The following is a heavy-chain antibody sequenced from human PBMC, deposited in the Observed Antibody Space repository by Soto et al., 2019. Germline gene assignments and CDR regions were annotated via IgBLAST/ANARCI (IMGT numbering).Heavy chain of an antibody. CDR3: TTDSYSTIIIVRFDY. Sequence: GGSLRLSCAASGFTLTNAWRNWVRQAPGKGLEWVGRIKSKTDGGTTDYAEPVKGRFAISRDDSNNMVYLQMNSLKIEDTAVYYCTTDSYSTIIIVRFDYWGHGTLVTVSS. V-gene: IGHV3-15*07. CDR1: GFTLTNAW. J-gene: IGHJ4*01. CDR2: IKSKTDGGTT. D-gene: IGHD3-22*01.